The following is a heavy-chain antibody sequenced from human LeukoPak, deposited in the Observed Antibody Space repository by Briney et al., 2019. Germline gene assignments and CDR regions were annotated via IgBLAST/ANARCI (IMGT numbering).Heavy chain of an antibody. D-gene: IGHD6-19*01. CDR2: ISGSGSST. J-gene: IGHJ4*02. Sequence: PGGSLRLSCAASGFTFSSYAMSWVRQAPGKGLEWVSAISGSGSSTNYADSVKGRFTISRDYSKNTLFLQMNSLRAEDTAVYYCAKDGSGWYTYYFDYWGQGTLVTVSS. V-gene: IGHV3-23*01. CDR1: GFTFSSYA. CDR3: AKDGSGWYTYYFDY.